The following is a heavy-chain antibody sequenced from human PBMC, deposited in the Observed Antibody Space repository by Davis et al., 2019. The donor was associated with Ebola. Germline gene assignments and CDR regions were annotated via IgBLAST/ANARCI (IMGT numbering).Heavy chain of an antibody. J-gene: IGHJ2*01. CDR2: IYNSGST. CDR3: ARSPITISGVLVPLYWFFDL. D-gene: IGHD3-3*01. CDR1: GGSISGTYY. Sequence: MPSETLSLTCTVSGGSISGTYYWNWIRQPPGKGLEWIGYIYNSGSTTYNPSLKSRVTISQDTSKNHFPLKLSSVTAADTAVYFCARSPITISGVLVPLYWFFDLWGRGTLVTVSS. V-gene: IGHV4-61*03.